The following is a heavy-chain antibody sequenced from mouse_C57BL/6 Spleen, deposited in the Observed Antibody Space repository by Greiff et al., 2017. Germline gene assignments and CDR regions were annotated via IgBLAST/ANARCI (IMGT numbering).Heavy chain of an antibody. V-gene: IGHV1-82*01. CDR2: IYPGDGDT. J-gene: IGHJ3*01. D-gene: IGHD2-2*01. CDR3: ARSKGYDSSFAY. CDR1: GYAFSSSW. Sequence: VKLVESGPELVKPGASVKISCKASGYAFSSSWMNWVKQRPGKGLEWIGRIYPGDGDTNYNGKFKGKATLTADKSSSTAYMQLSSLTSEDSAVYFCARSKGYDSSFAYWGQGTLVTVSA.